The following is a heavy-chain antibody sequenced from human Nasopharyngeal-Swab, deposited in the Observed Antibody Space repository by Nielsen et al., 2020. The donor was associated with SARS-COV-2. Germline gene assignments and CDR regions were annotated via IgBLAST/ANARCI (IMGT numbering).Heavy chain of an antibody. D-gene: IGHD5-18*01. CDR2: IYYSGST. CDR3: ARYSLWLPVNWFDP. J-gene: IGHJ5*02. Sequence: RQAPGKGLEWIGSIYYSGSTYYNLSLKSRVTISVDTSKNQFSLKPSSVTAADTAVYYCARYSLWLPVNWFDPWAREPWSPSPQ. V-gene: IGHV4-39*07.